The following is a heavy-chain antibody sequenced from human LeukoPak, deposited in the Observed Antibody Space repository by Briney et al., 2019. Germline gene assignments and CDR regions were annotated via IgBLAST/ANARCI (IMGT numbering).Heavy chain of an antibody. CDR1: GLTVSSNY. CDR2: LYSGGTT. CDR3: ARASTTTTIFDS. Sequence: GGSLRLSCAASGLTVSSNYMSWVRQAPGEGLEWVSALYSGGTTYYADSVKGRFTISRDNSKNTVYLQMNSLRAEDTAVYYCARASTTTTIFDSWGQGALVTVSS. J-gene: IGHJ4*02. V-gene: IGHV3-53*01. D-gene: IGHD5/OR15-5a*01.